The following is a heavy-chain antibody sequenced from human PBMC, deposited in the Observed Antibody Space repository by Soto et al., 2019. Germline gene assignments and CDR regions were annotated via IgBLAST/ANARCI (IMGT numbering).Heavy chain of an antibody. Sequence: GASVKVSCKASGYTFIRNAISWVRQAPGQGLEWMGWSSAYNGNTNYAQKLQGRVIMTTDTSTSTAYMELRNLRSDDTAVYYCARALSTGTTGWFDPWGQGTLVTVSS. V-gene: IGHV1-18*01. D-gene: IGHD1-1*01. CDR1: GYTFIRNA. CDR3: ARALSTGTTGWFDP. J-gene: IGHJ5*02. CDR2: SSAYNGNT.